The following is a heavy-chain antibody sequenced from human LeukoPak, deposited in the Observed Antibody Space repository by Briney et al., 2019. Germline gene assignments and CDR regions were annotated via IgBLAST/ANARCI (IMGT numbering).Heavy chain of an antibody. V-gene: IGHV3-53*01. Sequence: PGGSLRLSCAISGMTVSTTYMTWVRQAPGKGLEWVSVIYNSGNTYYPDPVKGRFTISRDNSKNKVYLQMNSLRADDTAVYYCVRAGASGRSGRLVPGAFDVWGQGTMVTVSS. D-gene: IGHD3-10*01. CDR3: VRAGASGRSGRLVPGAFDV. J-gene: IGHJ3*01. CDR2: IYNSGNT. CDR1: GMTVSTTY.